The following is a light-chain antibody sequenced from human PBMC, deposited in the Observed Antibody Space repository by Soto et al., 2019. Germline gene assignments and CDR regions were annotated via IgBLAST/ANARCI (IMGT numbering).Light chain of an antibody. CDR3: QQFNNYPRT. CDR1: HDISSA. Sequence: GDRVTITCRASHDISSALAWYQQKPGRAPKLLIYDASKLQSGVPSRFSGSGYGTDFTLTISSLQPEDFATYSCQQFNNYPRTFGQGTKVDIK. V-gene: IGKV1D-13*01. J-gene: IGKJ1*01. CDR2: DAS.